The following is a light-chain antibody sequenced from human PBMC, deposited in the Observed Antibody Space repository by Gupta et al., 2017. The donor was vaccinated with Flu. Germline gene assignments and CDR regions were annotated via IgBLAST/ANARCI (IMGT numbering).Light chain of an antibody. J-gene: IGLJ2*01. V-gene: IGLV3-1*01. Sequence: SSALPPPPSVSVTPGKTASITCSGDKLGDKYACWYQHKPGQSPVLVIYQDSKRPSGIPERFSGSNSGNTATLTISGTQARDEADYYCQAWDSSTVVFGGGTKLTVL. CDR3: QAWDSSTVV. CDR1: KLGDKY. CDR2: QDS.